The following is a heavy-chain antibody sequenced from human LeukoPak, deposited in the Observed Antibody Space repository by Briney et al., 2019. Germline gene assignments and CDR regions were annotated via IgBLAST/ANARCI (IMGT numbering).Heavy chain of an antibody. D-gene: IGHD2-2*01. CDR3: ARDGTSTDDC. CDR1: GYTFINFG. V-gene: IGHV1-18*01. J-gene: IGHJ4*02. CDR2: ISGNNDNP. Sequence: ASVKVSCKASGYTFINFGISWVRQAPGQSLEWMGWISGNNDNPNYGQKFQGRFTVTTDSSTSTAYMKLRNLRSDDTAVYYCARDGTSTDDCWGQGALVTVSS.